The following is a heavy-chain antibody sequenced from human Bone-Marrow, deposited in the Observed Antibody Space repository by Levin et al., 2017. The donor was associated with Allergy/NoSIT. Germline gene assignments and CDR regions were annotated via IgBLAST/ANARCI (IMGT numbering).Heavy chain of an antibody. CDR3: AANYVRQTLAGAGMGY. CDR1: GYTFTTYP. V-gene: IGHV7-4-1*02. CDR2: INTNSGKP. Sequence: ASVKVSCKTSGYTFTTYPLNWVRQAPGQGLEWMGWINTNSGKPTYAQGFTGRFVFSLDTSVSTAYLQINNLKPEDTAVYYCAANYVRQTLAGAGMGYWGQGTQVTVSS. J-gene: IGHJ4*02. D-gene: IGHD3-10*01.